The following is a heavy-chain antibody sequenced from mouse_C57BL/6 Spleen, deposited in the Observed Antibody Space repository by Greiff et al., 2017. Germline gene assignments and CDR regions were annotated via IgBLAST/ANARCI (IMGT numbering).Heavy chain of an antibody. J-gene: IGHJ4*01. Sequence: VQLQQSGPELVKPGASVKISCKASGYSFTDYNMNWVKQSNGKSLEWIGVINPNYGTTSYNQKFKGKATLTVDQSSSTAYMQLNSLTSEDSAVYYCAPFYYGSSYYAMDYWGQGTSVTVSS. CDR2: INPNYGTT. V-gene: IGHV1-39*01. CDR3: APFYYGSSYYAMDY. D-gene: IGHD1-1*01. CDR1: GYSFTDYN.